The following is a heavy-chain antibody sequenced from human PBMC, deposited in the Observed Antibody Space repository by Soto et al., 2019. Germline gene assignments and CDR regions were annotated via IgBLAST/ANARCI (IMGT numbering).Heavy chain of an antibody. CDR2: IIPVFGRP. V-gene: IGHV1-69*13. D-gene: IGHD5-12*01. CDR3: AREGSGYNL. Sequence: SVKVSCKASGVSFSSFGISWVRQAPGQGLEWMGGIIPVFGRPNYAQRFRGRLTITADESTNTVYLELIDLRSEDTAVYYCAREGSGYNLWGQGTQVTVSS. J-gene: IGHJ1*01. CDR1: GVSFSSFG.